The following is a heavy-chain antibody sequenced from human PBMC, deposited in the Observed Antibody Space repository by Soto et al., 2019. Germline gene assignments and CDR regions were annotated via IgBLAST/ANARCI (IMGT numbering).Heavy chain of an antibody. CDR3: VKGLSYYDTSGHPTMDS. V-gene: IGHV3-30*18. CDR2: MACDGSKK. J-gene: IGHJ5*02. D-gene: IGHD3-22*01. CDR1: GFTFSAYG. Sequence: QVQLVESGGGVVHPGRSLRLSCEGSGFTFSAYGMHWARQAPGKGLEWVAVMACDGSKKDFADSVKGSFTISRDDSKNTVYLQMNSLGPEDTAVYYCVKGLSYYDTSGHPTMDSWGQGTLVTVSS.